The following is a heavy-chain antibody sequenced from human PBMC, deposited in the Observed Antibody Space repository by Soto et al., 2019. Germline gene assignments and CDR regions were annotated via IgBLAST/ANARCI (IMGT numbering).Heavy chain of an antibody. CDR1: GYTFTNYG. CDR2: FNPKNGNT. D-gene: IGHD3-10*01. V-gene: IGHV1-18*01. CDR3: ASVNFGEPFDS. J-gene: IGHJ4*02. Sequence: ASVKVSCKASGYTFTNYGINWLRQARGQGIEWMGWFNPKNGNTNYAQTFEGRLTLTTDTSTSTAFMELSNLRSDDTAFYYCASVNFGEPFDSWRRLTLVTVST.